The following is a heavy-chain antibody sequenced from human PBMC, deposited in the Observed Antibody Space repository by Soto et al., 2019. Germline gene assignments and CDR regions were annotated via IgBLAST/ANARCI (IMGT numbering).Heavy chain of an antibody. CDR1: GYTFTSYG. CDR3: ARNHYDSSGSSLYYFDY. D-gene: IGHD3-22*01. Sequence: QGQLVQSGAEVKKPGASVRVSCKASGYTFTSYGISWVRQAPGQGLEWMGWISTHNGNTNYAQKAQGRVTMTTDTSTSTAYLELRSLRSDDTAVYYCARNHYDSSGSSLYYFDYWGQGTLVTVSS. J-gene: IGHJ4*02. CDR2: ISTHNGNT. V-gene: IGHV1-18*01.